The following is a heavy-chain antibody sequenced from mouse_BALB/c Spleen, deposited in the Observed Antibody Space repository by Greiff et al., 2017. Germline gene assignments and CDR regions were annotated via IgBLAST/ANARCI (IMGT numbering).Heavy chain of an antibody. J-gene: IGHJ1*01. CDR3: ARSDYYGSGYFDV. CDR2: ISYSGST. V-gene: IGHV3-2*02. CDR1: GYSFTSDYV. Sequence: VQLQQSGPGLVKPSQSLSLTCTVSGYSFTSDYVWYWIRQSPGNKLEWMGYISYSGSTSYNPSLKSRISITRDTSKNQFFLQLNSVTTEDTATYYCARSDYYGSGYFDVWGAGTTVTVAS. D-gene: IGHD1-1*01.